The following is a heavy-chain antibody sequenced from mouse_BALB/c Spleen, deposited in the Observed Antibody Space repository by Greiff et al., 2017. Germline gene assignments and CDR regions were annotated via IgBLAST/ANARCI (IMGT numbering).Heavy chain of an antibody. J-gene: IGHJ4*01. CDR2: ISSGSSTI. CDR1: GFTFSSFG. CDR3: ASDYGYGYAMDY. V-gene: IGHV5-17*02. Sequence: EVKLVESGGGLVQPGGSRKLSCAASGFTFSSFGMHWVRQAPEKGLEWVAYISSGSSTIYYADTVKGRFTISRDNPKNTLFLQMTSLRSEDTAMYYCASDYGYGYAMDYWGQGTSVTVSS. D-gene: IGHD1-2*01.